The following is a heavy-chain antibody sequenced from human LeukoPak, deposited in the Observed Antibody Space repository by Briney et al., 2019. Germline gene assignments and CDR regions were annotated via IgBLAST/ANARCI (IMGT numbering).Heavy chain of an antibody. CDR3: ATGVKDFGPIFGVVIESYYFDY. J-gene: IGHJ4*02. CDR1: GGTFSSYA. V-gene: IGHV1-69*04. CDR2: IIPILGIA. Sequence: SVKVSCKASGGTFSSYAISWVRQAPGQGLEWMGRIIPILGIANYAQKFQGRVTITADKSTSTAYMELSSLRSEDTAVYYCATGVKDFGPIFGVVIESYYFDYWGQGTLVTVSS. D-gene: IGHD3-3*01.